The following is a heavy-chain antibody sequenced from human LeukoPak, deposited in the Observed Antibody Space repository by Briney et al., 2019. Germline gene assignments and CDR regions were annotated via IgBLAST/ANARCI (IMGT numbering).Heavy chain of an antibody. J-gene: IGHJ6*03. CDR2: IYHSGST. V-gene: IGHV4-38-2*01. CDR3: ARLGYYYYYMDV. D-gene: IGHD6-6*01. CDR1: GYSISSGYY. Sequence: SGTLSLTCAVSGYSISSGYYWGWIRQPPGKGLEWIGSIYHSGSTYYNPSLKSRVTISVDTSKNQFSLKLSSVTAADTAVYYCARLGYYYYYMDVWGKGTTVTVSS.